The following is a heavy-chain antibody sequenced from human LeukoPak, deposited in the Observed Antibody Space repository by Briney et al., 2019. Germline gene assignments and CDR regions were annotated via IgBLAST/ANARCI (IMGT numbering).Heavy chain of an antibody. D-gene: IGHD3-22*01. CDR2: IGGNGDGRST. V-gene: IGHV3-74*01. Sequence: GGSLRLSCAASGFTFSSHAMNWVRQAPGKGLEWVSGIGGNGDGRSTSYADSVKGRFTISRDNAQNTLYLQMNSLRAEDTAVYYCVRLGVNYYESSGYLDWGQGTPVTVSS. J-gene: IGHJ1*01. CDR1: GFTFSSHA. CDR3: VRLGVNYYESSGYLD.